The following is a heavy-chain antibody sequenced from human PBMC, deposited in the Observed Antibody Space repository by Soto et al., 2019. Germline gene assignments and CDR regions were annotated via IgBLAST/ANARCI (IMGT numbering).Heavy chain of an antibody. CDR2: ISGSVSGS. CDR3: AKAYAEGSGWFFDY. CDR1: GFTFSSHA. J-gene: IGHJ4*02. Sequence: XGSLRLSCSAAGFTFSSHAMGWVRQAPGKGLEWVSTISGSVSGSYYADSVKGRFTISRDDSKNTLFLQMNSLRVEDTAIYFCAKAYAEGSGWFFDYWGQGTLVTVSS. V-gene: IGHV3-23*01. D-gene: IGHD6-19*01.